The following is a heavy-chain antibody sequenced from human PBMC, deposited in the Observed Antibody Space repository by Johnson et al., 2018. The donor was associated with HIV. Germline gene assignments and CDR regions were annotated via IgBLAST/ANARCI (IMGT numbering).Heavy chain of an antibody. CDR2: ISGSGNST. J-gene: IGHJ3*02. CDR1: GFTVSSNY. V-gene: IGHV3-23*04. CDR3: AKDWAGGAFDI. Sequence: VQLVESGGGLIQPGGSLRLSCAASGFTVSSNYMSWVRQAPGNGLEWVSAISGSGNSTFYADSMKGRFTISRDNSKNTLYLQMNSLRAEDTAVYYCAKDWAGGAFDIWGQGTMVTVSS. D-gene: IGHD3-16*01.